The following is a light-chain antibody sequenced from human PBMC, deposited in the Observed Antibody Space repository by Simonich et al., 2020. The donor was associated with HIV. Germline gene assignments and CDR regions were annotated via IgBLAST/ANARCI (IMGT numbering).Light chain of an antibody. V-gene: IGLV4-69*01. CDR2: LNRYGSH. Sequence: QLVLTQSPSASASLGASVKLTCTLSSGHSSYAIAWHQQQPEKGPRDLMKLNRYGSHSKGDGIPDRFSGSSSGAERSLTISSLQSEDEADYYCQTWGTGIWVFGGGTKLTVL. CDR1: SGHSSYA. CDR3: QTWGTGIWV. J-gene: IGLJ3*02.